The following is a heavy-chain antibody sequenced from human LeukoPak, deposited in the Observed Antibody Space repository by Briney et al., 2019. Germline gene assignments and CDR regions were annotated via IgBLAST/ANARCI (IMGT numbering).Heavy chain of an antibody. D-gene: IGHD2-2*01. CDR3: ARGPPYCSSTSCRKTKSYGMDV. Sequence: ASVKVSCKASGYIFTSYVINGVGQAAGQGREWMGWMNPNRGNTGYAQKFQGRENMTKNTSITTAYMELSSLRSEDTAVYYCARGPPYCSSTSCRKTKSYGMDVWGQGTTVTVSS. CDR1: GYIFTSYV. CDR2: MNPNRGNT. J-gene: IGHJ6*02. V-gene: IGHV1-8*01.